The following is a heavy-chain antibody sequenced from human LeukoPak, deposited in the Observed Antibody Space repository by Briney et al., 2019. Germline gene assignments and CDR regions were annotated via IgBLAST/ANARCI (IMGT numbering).Heavy chain of an antibody. CDR1: GFTLSSYW. V-gene: IGHV3-7*01. CDR3: ARGRYSSSSGTLGY. Sequence: GGSLRLSCAASGFTLSSYWMSWVRQAPGKGLEWVANIKQDGSEKYYVDSVKGRFTISRDNAKNSLYLQMNSLRAEDTAVYYCARGRYSSSSGTLGYWGQGTLVTVSS. D-gene: IGHD6-6*01. CDR2: IKQDGSEK. J-gene: IGHJ4*02.